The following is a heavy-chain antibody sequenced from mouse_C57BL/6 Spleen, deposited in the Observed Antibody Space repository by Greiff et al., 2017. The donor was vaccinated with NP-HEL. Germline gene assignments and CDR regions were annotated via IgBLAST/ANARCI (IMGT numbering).Heavy chain of an antibody. D-gene: IGHD1-1*01. J-gene: IGHJ3*01. CDR2: IWWNDAK. V-gene: IGHV8-5*01. CDR3: AQVSYGSSFWFAY. Sequence: QVPLKVSGPGILQPSQTLSLTCSSSGFSLSTSNMGIGWIRQPSGKGLEWLVHIWWNDAKYYNTSLKSRLTISKDTSNNPVFLKITSVDTADTATYYCAQVSYGSSFWFAYWGQGTLVTVSA. CDR1: GFSLSTSNMG.